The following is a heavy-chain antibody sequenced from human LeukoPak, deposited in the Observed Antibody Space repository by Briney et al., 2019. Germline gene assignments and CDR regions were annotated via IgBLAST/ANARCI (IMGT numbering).Heavy chain of an antibody. J-gene: IGHJ4*02. V-gene: IGHV3-48*01. Sequence: PGGSLRLSCAASGFTFSSYSMNWVRQAPGKGLEWVSYISSSSSTIYYADSVKGRFTISRDNAKNSLYLQMNSLRAEDTAVYYCARVGRDYDILTGYQILPFDYWGQGTLVTVSS. CDR1: GFTFSSYS. D-gene: IGHD3-9*01. CDR3: ARVGRDYDILTGYQILPFDY. CDR2: ISSSSSTI.